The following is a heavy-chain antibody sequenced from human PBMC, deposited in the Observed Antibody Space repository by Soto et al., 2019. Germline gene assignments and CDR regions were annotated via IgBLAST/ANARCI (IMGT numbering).Heavy chain of an antibody. CDR1: GGSISSYY. J-gene: IGHJ4*02. D-gene: IGHD3-22*01. CDR2: IYYSGST. V-gene: IGHV4-59*01. CDR3: ARGIHYYDSSGYYF. Sequence: SETLSLICTVSGGSISSYYWSWIRQPPGKGLEWIGYIYYSGSTNYNPSLKSRVTISVDTSKNQFSLKLSSVTAADTAVYYCARGIHYYDSSGYYFWGQGTLVTVSS.